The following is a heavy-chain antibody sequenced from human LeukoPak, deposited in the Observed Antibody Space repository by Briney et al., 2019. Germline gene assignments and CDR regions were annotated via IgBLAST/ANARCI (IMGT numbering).Heavy chain of an antibody. D-gene: IGHD3-22*01. V-gene: IGHV3-21*01. J-gene: IGHJ4*01. CDR3: ARVLHKRNYDSGVYYGY. CDR1: GFTFNSYT. Sequence: GGSLRLSCAASGFTFNSYTMNWVRQAPGKGLEWVSSITTSSYIYCADSVRGRFTISRDNAKNSLFLQMNSLRVEDTAVYYCARVLHKRNYDSGVYYGYWGQGTLVTVSS. CDR2: ITTSSYI.